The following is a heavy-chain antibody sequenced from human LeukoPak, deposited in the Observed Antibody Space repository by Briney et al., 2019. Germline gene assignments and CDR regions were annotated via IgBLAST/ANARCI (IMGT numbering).Heavy chain of an antibody. V-gene: IGHV1-8*03. CDR3: VVGAISFAFDI. CDR1: GYTFTSYD. CDR2: MNPNSGNT. J-gene: IGHJ3*02. D-gene: IGHD1-26*01. Sequence: GASVKVSCKASGYTFTSYDINWVRQATGQGLEWMGWMNPNSGNTGYAQKFQGRVTITRNTSISTAYMELSSLRSEDTAVYYCVVGAISFAFDIWGQGTMVTVSS.